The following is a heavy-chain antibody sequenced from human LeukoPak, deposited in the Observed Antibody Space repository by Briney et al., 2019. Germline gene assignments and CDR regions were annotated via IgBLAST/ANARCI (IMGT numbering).Heavy chain of an antibody. J-gene: IGHJ4*02. V-gene: IGHV4-59*08. CDR1: GGSISGYY. D-gene: IGHD1-7*01. Sequence: SETLSLTCTVSGGSISGYYWNWIRQPPGKGLERIGYVSYSGSTNYNPSLESRVTISVDTSKNQFSLKLSSVTAADTAVYYCARRRLGNYDLDCWGQGTLVTVSS. CDR3: ARRRLGNYDLDC. CDR2: VSYSGST.